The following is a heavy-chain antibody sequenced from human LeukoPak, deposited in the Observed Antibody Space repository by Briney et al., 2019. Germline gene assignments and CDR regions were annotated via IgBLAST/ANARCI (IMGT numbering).Heavy chain of an antibody. CDR1: GYRFTSHW. CDR3: ARQGYGGNWFDP. J-gene: IGHJ5*02. V-gene: IGHV5-10-1*01. CDR2: IDPGDSYT. D-gene: IGHD5-18*01. Sequence: GESLKISCKGSGYRFTSHWISWVRQMPGKGLEWMGRIDPGDSYTNYDPSFQGHVTISVDKSISTAYPQWTSLKASDTAMYYCARQGYGGNWFDPWGQGTLVTVSS.